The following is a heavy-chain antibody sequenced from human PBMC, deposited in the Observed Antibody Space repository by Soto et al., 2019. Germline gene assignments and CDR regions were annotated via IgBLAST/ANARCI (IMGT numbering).Heavy chain of an antibody. CDR2: ITTNGHT. CDR1: GFTFSNCV. Sequence: EVHLLESGGVLVQPGESLRLSCETSGFTFSNCVMTWVHQPPGKRLEWVSVITTNGHTDYADSVKGRFTISRDNSKNPVYLQMNSLRAEDTAVYFCAKGLLNGRWYAADWGQGTLVTVSS. CDR3: AKGLLNGRWYAAD. D-gene: IGHD6-13*01. V-gene: IGHV3-23*01. J-gene: IGHJ4*02.